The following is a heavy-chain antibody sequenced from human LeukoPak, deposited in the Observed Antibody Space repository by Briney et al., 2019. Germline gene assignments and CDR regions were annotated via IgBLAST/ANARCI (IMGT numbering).Heavy chain of an antibody. CDR2: IRYDGSNK. J-gene: IGHJ4*02. D-gene: IGHD5-18*01. CDR3: AKDHYRYSYGQSLDY. Sequence: GGSLRLSCAASGFTFSRYGMHWFRQAPGKGLEWVAFIRYDGSNKYYADSVKGRFTISRDNSKNTLYLQMNSLRAEDTAVYYCAKDHYRYSYGQSLDYWGQGTLITVSS. V-gene: IGHV3-30*02. CDR1: GFTFSRYG.